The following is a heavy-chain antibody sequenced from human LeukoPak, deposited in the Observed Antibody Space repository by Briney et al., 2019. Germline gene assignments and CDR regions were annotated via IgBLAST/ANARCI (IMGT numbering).Heavy chain of an antibody. J-gene: IGHJ5*02. V-gene: IGHV1-18*04. D-gene: IGHD2-2*01. CDR1: GYTFTGYY. CDR3: ARAAPIVVVPAAISRYNWFDP. Sequence: ASVKVSCKASGYTFTGYYMHWVRQAPGQGLEWMGWINPNSGNTNYAQKLQGRVTMTTDTSTSTAYMELRSLRSDDTAVYYCARAAPIVVVPAAISRYNWFDPWGQGTLVTVSS. CDR2: INPNSGNT.